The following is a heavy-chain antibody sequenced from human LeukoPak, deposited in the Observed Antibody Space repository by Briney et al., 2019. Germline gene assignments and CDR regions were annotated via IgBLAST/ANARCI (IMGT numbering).Heavy chain of an antibody. V-gene: IGHV3-23*01. D-gene: IGHD2-21*02. J-gene: IGHJ2*01. CDR3: AKVPYCGGACYGGSSDL. CDR2: ISGSGGST. CDR1: GFTFSSYA. Sequence: GGSLRLSCAASGFTFSSYAMSWVRQAPGKGLEWVSAISGSGGSTYYADSVKGRFTISRDNSKNTLYLQMNSLRAEDTAVYYRAKVPYCGGACYGGSSDLWGRGPLVTVSS.